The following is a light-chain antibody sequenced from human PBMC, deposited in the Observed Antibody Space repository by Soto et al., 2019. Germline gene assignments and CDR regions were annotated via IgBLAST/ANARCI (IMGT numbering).Light chain of an antibody. CDR2: GSS. CDR3: QQYTNWPPWT. CDR1: QSVSSN. Sequence: EIVMTQSPATLSVSPGERATLSCRASQSVSSNLAWYQQKPGQAPRLLIYGSSTRATGIPARFSCSGSGTEFTITISSLQSEDFAVSYCQQYTNWPPWTFGQGTKVEIK. J-gene: IGKJ1*01. V-gene: IGKV3-15*01.